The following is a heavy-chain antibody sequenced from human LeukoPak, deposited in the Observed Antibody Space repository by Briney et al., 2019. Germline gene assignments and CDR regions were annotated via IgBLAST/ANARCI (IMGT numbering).Heavy chain of an antibody. CDR1: GFTFSSYS. D-gene: IGHD2-15*01. V-gene: IGHV3-21*01. CDR2: ISSSSSYI. J-gene: IGHJ4*02. Sequence: KTGGSLRLSRAASGFTFSSYSMNWVRQAPGKGLEWVSSISSSSSYIYYADSVKGRFTISRDNAKNSLYLQMNSLRAEDTAVYYCARGPYCSGGSCYRIPTYWGQGTLVTVSS. CDR3: ARGPYCSGGSCYRIPTY.